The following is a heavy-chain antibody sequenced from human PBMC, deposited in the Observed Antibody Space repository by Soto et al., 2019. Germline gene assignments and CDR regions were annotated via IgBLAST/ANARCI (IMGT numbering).Heavy chain of an antibody. V-gene: IGHV1-24*01. D-gene: IGHD6-13*01. J-gene: IGHJ3*02. CDR1: GYTLTELS. Sequence: ASVKVSCKVSGYTLTELSMHWVRQAPGKGLEWMGGFDPEDGETIYAQKFQGRVTMTEDTSTDTAYMELSSLRSEDTAVYYCATDRSSSWRNAFEIWGQGTMVTVSS. CDR3: ATDRSSSWRNAFEI. CDR2: FDPEDGET.